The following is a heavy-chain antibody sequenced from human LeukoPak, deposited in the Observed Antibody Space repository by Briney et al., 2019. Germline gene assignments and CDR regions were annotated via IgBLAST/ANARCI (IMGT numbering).Heavy chain of an antibody. J-gene: IGHJ4*02. V-gene: IGHV4-59*08. CDR2: IYYSGST. CDR1: GGSISSYC. D-gene: IGHD6-13*01. Sequence: SETLSPTCTVSGGSISSYCWSWIRQPPGKGLEWIGYIYYSGSTNYNPSLKSRVTISVDTSKNQFSLKLSSVTAADTAVYYCARTYSRSWIDYWGQGTLVTVSS. CDR3: ARTYSRSWIDY.